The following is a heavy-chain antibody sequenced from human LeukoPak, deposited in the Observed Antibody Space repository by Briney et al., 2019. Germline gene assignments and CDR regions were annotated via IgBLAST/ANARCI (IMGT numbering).Heavy chain of an antibody. CDR3: ARERSCSGGSCYGRGMDV. CDR2: IIPIFGTA. J-gene: IGHJ6*02. D-gene: IGHD2-15*01. Sequence: SVKVSCKASGGTFSSYAISWVRQAPGQGLEWMGGIIPIFGTANYAQKFQGRVTITADESTSTAYMELSSLRSEDTAVYYCARERSCSGGSCYGRGMDVWGQGTTVTVSS. V-gene: IGHV1-69*13. CDR1: GGTFSSYA.